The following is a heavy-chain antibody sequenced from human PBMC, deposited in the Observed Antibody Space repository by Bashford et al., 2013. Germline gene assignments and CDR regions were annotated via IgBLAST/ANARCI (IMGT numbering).Heavy chain of an antibody. J-gene: IGHJ4*02. Sequence: ESLKISCKGSGYSFTSYWISWVRQMPGKGLEWMGRIDPSDSYTNYSPSFQGHVTISADKSISTAYLQWSSLKASDTAMYYCARTVEGYCSGGSCYSGDYYFDYWGQGTLVTVSS. CDR1: GYSFTSYW. D-gene: IGHD2-15*01. CDR2: IDPSDSYT. CDR3: ARTVEGYCSGGSCYSGDYYFDY. V-gene: IGHV5-10-1*01.